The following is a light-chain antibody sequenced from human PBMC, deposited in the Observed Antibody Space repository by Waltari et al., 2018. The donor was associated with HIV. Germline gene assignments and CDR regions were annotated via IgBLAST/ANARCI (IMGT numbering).Light chain of an antibody. CDR3: YSTDISGYSRV. J-gene: IGLJ2*01. Sequence: SYELTQPPSVSVSPGQTARITCSGDALPKKFAYWYQQKAGQAPALVIYEDKKRPSGSPERFSGSRSGTLATLSIRGAQVEDEADYYCYSTDISGYSRVFGGGTKVTVL. V-gene: IGLV3-10*01. CDR1: ALPKKF. CDR2: EDK.